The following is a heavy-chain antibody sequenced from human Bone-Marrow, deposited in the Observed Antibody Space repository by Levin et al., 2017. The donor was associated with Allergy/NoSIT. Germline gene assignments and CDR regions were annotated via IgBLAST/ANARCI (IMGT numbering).Heavy chain of an antibody. D-gene: IGHD6-19*01. CDR3: ARDRKVAGPLDY. V-gene: IGHV4-4*07. J-gene: IGHJ4*02. Sequence: SEPLSLTCTVSGGSISSYYWSWIRQPAGKGLEWIGRIYTSGSTNYNPSLKSRVTMSVDTSKNQFSLKLSSVTAADTAVYYCARDRKVAGPLDYWGQGTLVTVSS. CDR1: GGSISSYY. CDR2: IYTSGST.